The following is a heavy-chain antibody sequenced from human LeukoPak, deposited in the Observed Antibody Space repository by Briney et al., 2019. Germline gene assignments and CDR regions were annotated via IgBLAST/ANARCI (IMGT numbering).Heavy chain of an antibody. Sequence: GGSLRLSCAASGFTFSSYAMSWVRQAPGKGLEWVSAISGSGGSTYYADSVKGRFTISRDNSKNTLYLQMNSLRAEDTAVYYCARVPADDWGSENWFDPWGQGTLVTVSS. CDR2: ISGSGGST. CDR3: ARVPADDWGSENWFDP. D-gene: IGHD3-16*01. J-gene: IGHJ5*02. CDR1: GFTFSSYA. V-gene: IGHV3-23*01.